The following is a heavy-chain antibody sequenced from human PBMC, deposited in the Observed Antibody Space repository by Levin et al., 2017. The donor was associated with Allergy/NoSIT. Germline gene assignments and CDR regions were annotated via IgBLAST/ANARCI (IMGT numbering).Heavy chain of an antibody. J-gene: IGHJ4*02. CDR1: GFTFSAYW. CDR2: IKGDGSTT. Sequence: GGSLRLSCAASGFTFSAYWMHWVRQAPGKGLVWVSNIKGDGSTTTYADFVKGRFTISRDNAKNTVYLQMNSLRADDTAVYYCTRGLSSGSYWGQGTLVTVSS. CDR3: TRGLSSGSY. V-gene: IGHV3-74*01. D-gene: IGHD6-19*01.